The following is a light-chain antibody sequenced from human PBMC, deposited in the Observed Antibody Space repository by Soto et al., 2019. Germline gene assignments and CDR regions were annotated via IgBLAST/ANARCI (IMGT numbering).Light chain of an antibody. CDR1: QSVSTW. J-gene: IGKJ4*01. Sequence: DIQMTQSPSTLSASVGDRVTITCRASQSVSTWLAWYQQKPGKVPKLLIYKAYSLESGVPSRFSGSGSVTEFTLTISSLQPDDFATYYCQQYNSNPLTFGGGTKVEIK. CDR3: QQYNSNPLT. CDR2: KAY. V-gene: IGKV1-5*03.